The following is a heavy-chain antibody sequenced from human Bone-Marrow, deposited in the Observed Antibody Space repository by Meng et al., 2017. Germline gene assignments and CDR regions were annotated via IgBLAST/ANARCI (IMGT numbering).Heavy chain of an antibody. CDR1: GFTFSSYA. D-gene: IGHD3-16*01. Sequence: GESLKISCAASGFTFSSYAMSWVRQAPGKGLEWVSAISGSGGSTYYADSVKGRFTISRDNSRDTLYLQMNSLRAEDTAVYYCAKDRDYDYVWGSFDYWGQGALVTVSS. J-gene: IGHJ4*02. CDR3: AKDRDYDYVWGSFDY. CDR2: ISGSGGST. V-gene: IGHV3-23*01.